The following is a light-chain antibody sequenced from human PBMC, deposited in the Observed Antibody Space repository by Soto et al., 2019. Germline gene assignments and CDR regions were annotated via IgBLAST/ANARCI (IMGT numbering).Light chain of an antibody. CDR3: QQYNDWPRT. Sequence: EIVMTQSQATLSVSPGERAALSCRAGQSVGSDLAWYQQKPGQAPRLLISDASTRASDITARFSGSGSGTEFTLAISSMTSEDLAIYYWQQYNDWPRTFGQGTKVEVK. V-gene: IGKV3-15*01. CDR2: DAS. J-gene: IGKJ1*01. CDR1: QSVGSD.